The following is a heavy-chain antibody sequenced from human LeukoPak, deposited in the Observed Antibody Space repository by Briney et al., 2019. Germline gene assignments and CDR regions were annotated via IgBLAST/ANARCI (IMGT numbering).Heavy chain of an antibody. CDR3: AAYTYYDFWRGIGGWFNP. D-gene: IGHD3-3*01. CDR1: GFTFSDYY. Sequence: GGSLRLSCAASGFTFSDYYMSWIRQAPGKGLEWVSYISSSGSTIYYADSVKGRFTISRDNAKNSLYLQMNSLRAEDTAVYYCAAYTYYDFWRGIGGWFNPWGLGTLVTVSS. CDR2: ISSSGSTI. V-gene: IGHV3-11*01. J-gene: IGHJ5*02.